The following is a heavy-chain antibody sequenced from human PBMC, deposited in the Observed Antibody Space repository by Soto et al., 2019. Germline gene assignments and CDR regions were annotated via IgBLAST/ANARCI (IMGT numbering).Heavy chain of an antibody. CDR1: GGTFSSYA. D-gene: IGHD2-15*01. J-gene: IGHJ4*02. CDR3: ARSPRYCSGGSCSPLGYFDY. Sequence: SVKVSCKASGGTFSSYAISWVRQAPGQGLEWMGGIIPIFGTANYAQKFQGRVTITADESTSTAYMELSSLRSEDTAVYYCARSPRYCSGGSCSPLGYFDYWGQGTLVTV. CDR2: IIPIFGTA. V-gene: IGHV1-69*13.